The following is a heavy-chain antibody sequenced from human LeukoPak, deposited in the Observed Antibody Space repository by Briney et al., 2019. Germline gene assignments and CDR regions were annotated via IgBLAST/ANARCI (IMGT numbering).Heavy chain of an antibody. J-gene: IGHJ4*02. D-gene: IGHD4-17*01. Sequence: GGSLRLSCVASGFSFSNLAMGWVRQAPGKGLEWVSVISDSGGTTYYADSVKGRFTISRDNSKNTLYLQMNSLRAEDTAMYSCARRGYGDYAPFDYWGQGTLVTVSS. CDR2: ISDSGGTT. CDR1: GFSFSNLA. CDR3: ARRGYGDYAPFDY. V-gene: IGHV3-23*01.